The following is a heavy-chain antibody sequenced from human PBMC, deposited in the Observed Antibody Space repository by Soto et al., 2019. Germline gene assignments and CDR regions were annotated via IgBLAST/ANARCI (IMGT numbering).Heavy chain of an antibody. CDR3: AKNYGNAFDI. D-gene: IGHD3-10*01. Sequence: SETLSLTCTVSGGSINNHYWGWFRQPPGKGLEWIGYIYYSGSTNYNPSLKSRVTISVDTSKNQFSLKLSSVTAADTAVYYCAKNYGNAFDIWGQGTMVTVSS. CDR1: GGSINNHY. V-gene: IGHV4-59*11. J-gene: IGHJ3*02. CDR2: IYYSGST.